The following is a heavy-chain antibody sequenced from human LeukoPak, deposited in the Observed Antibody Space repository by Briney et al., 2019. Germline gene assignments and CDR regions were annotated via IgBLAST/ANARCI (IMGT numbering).Heavy chain of an antibody. CDR3: ARDDWEYSSGYSRMDY. CDR1: GFTFSSYA. D-gene: IGHD3-22*01. CDR2: ISYDGSNK. Sequence: GGSLRLSCAASGFTFSSYAMHWVRQAPGKGLEWVAVISYDGSNKYYADSVKGRFTISRDNSKNTLYLQMNSLRAEDTAVYYCARDDWEYSSGYSRMDYWGQGTLVTVSS. J-gene: IGHJ4*02. V-gene: IGHV3-30-3*01.